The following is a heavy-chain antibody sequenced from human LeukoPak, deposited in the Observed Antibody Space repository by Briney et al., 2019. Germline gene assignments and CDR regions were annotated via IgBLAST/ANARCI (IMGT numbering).Heavy chain of an antibody. D-gene: IGHD3-10*01. CDR1: GYTLSKYG. CDR2: IPYDGSNK. V-gene: IGHV3-30*18. J-gene: IGHJ6*01. CDR3: AKRTYYYGSGTYANGMDV. Sequence: GGCLRLSCAASGYTLSKYGMQWVRQAPGKGLEWVAVIPYDGSNKYYADSVKGRFTISRDNSKNTLYLQMNSLRAEDTAVYYCAKRTYYYGSGTYANGMDVWGGGTTVTVSS.